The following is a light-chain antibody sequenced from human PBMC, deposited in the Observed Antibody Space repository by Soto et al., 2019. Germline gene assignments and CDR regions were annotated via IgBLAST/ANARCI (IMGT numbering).Light chain of an antibody. V-gene: IGKV3-15*01. CDR3: QQYNNWPPSIT. CDR1: QSVSSN. Sequence: IVITQSPATLSVSPGERATLSCRGSQSVSSNLAWYQQKPGQAPRLLIYGASTRATGIPARFSGSGSGTEFTLTISSLQSEDFAVYYCQQYNNWPPSITFGQGTRLEI. J-gene: IGKJ5*01. CDR2: GAS.